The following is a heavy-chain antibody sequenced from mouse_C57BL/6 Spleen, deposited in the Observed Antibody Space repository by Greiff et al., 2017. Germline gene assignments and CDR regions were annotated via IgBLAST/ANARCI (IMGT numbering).Heavy chain of an antibody. CDR1: GFNVKNTY. CDR2: IDPANGTT. J-gene: IGHJ4*01. V-gene: IGHV14-3*01. CDR3: ARSGTGLYYAMDY. Sequence: VQLKESVAELVRPGASVKLSCTASGFNVKNTYMHWVKQRPEQGLEWIGRIDPANGTTKYDPKFQGKATITADTSSNTAYLQLSSLTSEDTAIYYCARSGTGLYYAMDYWGQGTSVTVSS. D-gene: IGHD4-1*01.